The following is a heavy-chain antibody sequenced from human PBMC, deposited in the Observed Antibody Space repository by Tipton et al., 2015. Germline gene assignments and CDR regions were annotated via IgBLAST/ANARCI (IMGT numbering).Heavy chain of an antibody. D-gene: IGHD5-24*01. Sequence: TLSLTCTVSGGSISNNYWGWIRQPPGKGLEYIGYIFYSGDTNYNPSLKSRVSMSVDTSKNQISLTLTSVTAADTAVYFCARDLEHGMDVWGQGTTVTVS. CDR3: ARDLEHGMDV. CDR2: IFYSGDT. J-gene: IGHJ6*02. V-gene: IGHV4-59*13. CDR1: GGSISNNY.